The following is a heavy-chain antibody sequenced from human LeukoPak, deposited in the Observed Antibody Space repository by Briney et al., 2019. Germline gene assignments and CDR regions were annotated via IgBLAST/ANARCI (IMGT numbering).Heavy chain of an antibody. J-gene: IGHJ4*02. CDR3: ARSYSGYHFDY. V-gene: IGHV3-21*01. CDR1: GFTFSSYS. D-gene: IGHD5-12*01. CDR2: ISSSSSYI. Sequence: GGSLRLSCAASGFTFSSYSMNWVREAPGKGLEWVSSISSSSSYIYYADSVKGRFTISRDNAKNSLYLQMNSLRAEDTAVYYCARSYSGYHFDYWGQGTLVTVSS.